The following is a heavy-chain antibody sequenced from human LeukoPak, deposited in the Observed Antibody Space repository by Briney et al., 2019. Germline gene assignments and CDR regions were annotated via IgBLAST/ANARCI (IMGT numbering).Heavy chain of an antibody. J-gene: IGHJ5*02. D-gene: IGHD4/OR15-4a*01. V-gene: IGHV1-8*01. CDR3: ARLPGYFGAS. CDR1: GYPSSSYD. Sequence: ASAKVSCKASGYPSSSYDLNWVRQAPGQRLEWMGCMNVKSGTAYYAPKFQGRVTMTRNTSISTAYMDLSSLRPEDTAVYYCARLPGYFGASWGQGTLVTVSS. CDR2: MNVKSGTA.